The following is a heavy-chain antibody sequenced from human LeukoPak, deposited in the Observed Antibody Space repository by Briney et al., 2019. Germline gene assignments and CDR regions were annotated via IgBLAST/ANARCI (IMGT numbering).Heavy chain of an antibody. Sequence: GGSLRLSCAASGFTFSSYAMYWVRQAPGKGLEWVSGIFGSGGSTHYAESVKGRFTISRDNSKDTVYLQMNSLRAEDTAVYYCAKTTTVYSSGRFPGWPVDYWGQGTLVTVSS. CDR3: AKTTTVYSSGRFPGWPVDY. D-gene: IGHD6-19*01. J-gene: IGHJ4*02. V-gene: IGHV3-23*01. CDR1: GFTFSSYA. CDR2: IFGSGGST.